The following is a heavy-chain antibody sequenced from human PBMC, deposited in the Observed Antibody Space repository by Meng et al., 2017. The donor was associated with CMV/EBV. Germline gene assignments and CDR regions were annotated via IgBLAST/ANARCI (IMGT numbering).Heavy chain of an antibody. Sequence: ASVKVSCKTSGYTFTGYYMHWVRQAPGQGLEWMGWINPNSGGTKYAQKFQGRVTMTRDTAINTAYMELSRLTSYNTAVYYCARVALNLNDYWGQGTLVIVSS. CDR2: INPNSGGT. V-gene: IGHV1-2*02. D-gene: IGHD3-3*02. CDR3: ARVALNLNDY. CDR1: GYTFTGYY. J-gene: IGHJ4*02.